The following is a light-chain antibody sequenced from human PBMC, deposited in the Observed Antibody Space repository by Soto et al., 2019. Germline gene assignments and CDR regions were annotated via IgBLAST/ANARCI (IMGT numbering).Light chain of an antibody. V-gene: IGKV1-5*03. CDR2: KAS. CDR1: QSVSNW. CDR3: QQYNYYWT. Sequence: DIQMTQSPSTLSASVGDRVTISCRASQSVSNWWAWYQQKPGKAPKLLIYKASSLESGVPSRFSGSGSGTEFTLTISSLQPDDFATYYCQQYNYYWTFGQGTKVEIK. J-gene: IGKJ1*01.